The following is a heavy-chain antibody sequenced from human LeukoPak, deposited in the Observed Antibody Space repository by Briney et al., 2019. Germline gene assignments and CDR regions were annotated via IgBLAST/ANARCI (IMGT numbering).Heavy chain of an antibody. V-gene: IGHV1-46*01. Sequence: ASVKVSCKASGYTFTSYYMHWVRQAPGQGLEWMGMIYPRDGSTSYAQKFQGRVTVTRDTSTSTVHMELSGLRSEDTAVYYCARDQEGFDYWGQGILVTVSS. CDR1: GYTFTSYY. J-gene: IGHJ4*02. CDR2: IYPRDGST. CDR3: ARDQEGFDY.